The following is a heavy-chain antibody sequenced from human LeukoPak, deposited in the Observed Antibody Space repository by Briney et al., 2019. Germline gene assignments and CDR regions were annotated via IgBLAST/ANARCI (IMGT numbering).Heavy chain of an antibody. CDR1: GGSISSYY. CDR2: IYTSGST. Sequence: SETLSLTCTVSGGSISSYYWSWIRQPAGKGLEWIGRIYTSGSTNYNPSLKSRVTMSVDTSKNQFSLKLSSVTAADTAVYYCARERGDGIVGAPNWFDPWGQGTLVTVPS. CDR3: ARERGDGIVGAPNWFDP. D-gene: IGHD1-26*01. V-gene: IGHV4-4*07. J-gene: IGHJ5*02.